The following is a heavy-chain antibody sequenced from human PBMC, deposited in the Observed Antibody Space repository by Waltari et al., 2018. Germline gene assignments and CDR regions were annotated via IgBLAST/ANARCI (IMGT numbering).Heavy chain of an antibody. CDR3: ATYRWLGY. Sequence: EVQLVESGGGLVQPGGSLRLSCEVSEFDFSTYWMTWGRQASGRGLEWVANINYDGSEKNYVDSVKGRFSISRDNARNSVYLQMNSLRAEDAAVYYCATYRWLGYWGQGTLVTVSS. D-gene: IGHD3-10*01. CDR1: EFDFSTYW. V-gene: IGHV3-7*03. J-gene: IGHJ4*02. CDR2: INYDGSEK.